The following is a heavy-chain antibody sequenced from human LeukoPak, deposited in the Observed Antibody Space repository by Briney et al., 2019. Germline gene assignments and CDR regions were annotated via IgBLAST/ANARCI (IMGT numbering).Heavy chain of an antibody. J-gene: IGHJ6*03. D-gene: IGHD5-12*01. CDR2: IIPIFGTA. CDR3: ARSRYSGYDYRYYYYYMNV. Sequence: SVKVSCKASGGTFSSYAISWVRQAPGQGLEWMGGIIPIFGTANYAQKFQGRVTITADESTSTAYMELSSLRSEDTAVYYCARSRYSGYDYRYYYYYMNVWGKGTTVTVSS. V-gene: IGHV1-69*13. CDR1: GGTFSSYA.